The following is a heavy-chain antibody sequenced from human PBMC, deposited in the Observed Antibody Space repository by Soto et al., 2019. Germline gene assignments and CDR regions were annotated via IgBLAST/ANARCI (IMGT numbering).Heavy chain of an antibody. D-gene: IGHD3-22*01. Sequence: ASVKVSCKASGYTFTTYAISWVRQAPGQGLEWMGWISAYNGHTNYAQKLQDRVTLTTDTSTSTAYMELRSLRSDDTAVYYCARVYYNDSTGYYYYFDYWGQGALVTVSS. J-gene: IGHJ4*02. CDR2: ISAYNGHT. V-gene: IGHV1-18*01. CDR3: ARVYYNDSTGYYYYFDY. CDR1: GYTFTTYA.